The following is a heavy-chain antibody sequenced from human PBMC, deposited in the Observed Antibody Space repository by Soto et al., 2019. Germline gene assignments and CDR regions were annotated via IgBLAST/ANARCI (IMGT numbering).Heavy chain of an antibody. CDR3: AREGYSSGWYMVVKPYFDY. CDR2: IYSGGST. V-gene: IGHV3-53*01. D-gene: IGHD6-19*01. J-gene: IGHJ4*02. CDR1: GFTVSSNY. Sequence: GGSLRLSCAASGFTVSSNYMSWVRQAPGKGLEWVSVIYSGGSTYYADSVKGRFTISRDNSKNTLYLQMNSLRAEDTAVYYCAREGYSSGWYMVVKPYFDYWGQGTLVTVSS.